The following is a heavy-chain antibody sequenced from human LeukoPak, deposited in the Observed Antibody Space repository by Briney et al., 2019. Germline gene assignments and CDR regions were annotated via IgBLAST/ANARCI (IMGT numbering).Heavy chain of an antibody. J-gene: IGHJ3*02. V-gene: IGHV3-49*03. CDR2: IRSNAYGGIT. CDR3: TRDYHDGGGYSPLDAFDI. D-gene: IGHD3-22*01. Sequence: GGSLRLSCTAFGFTFGDYAMSWFRQAPGKGLEWVGFIRSNAYGGITEYAASVKGRFTISRDDSKSIAYLQMDSLKTEDTAVYYCTRDYHDGGGYSPLDAFDIWGQGTMVTVSS. CDR1: GFTFGDYA.